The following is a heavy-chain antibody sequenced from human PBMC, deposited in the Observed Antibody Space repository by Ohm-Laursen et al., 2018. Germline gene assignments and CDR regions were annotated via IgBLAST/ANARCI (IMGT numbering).Heavy chain of an antibody. J-gene: IGHJ4*02. V-gene: IGHV1-46*01. CDR2: INPSGGST. CDR3: AREPICGSDCYSTFFDY. CDR1: GYTFTSYY. D-gene: IGHD2-21*02. Sequence: SVKVSCKASGYTFTSYYMHWVRQAPGQGLEWMGIINPSGGSTSYAQKFQGRVTMTRDTSTSTVYMELSSLRSEDTAVYYCAREPICGSDCYSTFFDYWGQGTLVTASS.